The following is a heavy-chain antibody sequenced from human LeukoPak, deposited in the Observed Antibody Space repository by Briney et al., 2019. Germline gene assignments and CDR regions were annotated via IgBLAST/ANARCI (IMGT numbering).Heavy chain of an antibody. D-gene: IGHD5-18*01. CDR1: GFTFSSFG. Sequence: HSGGSLRLSCAASGFTFSSFGMTWVRQAQAPGKGLEWVSAISGSGGSTYYADSVKGRFTISRDNSKNTLYLQMNSLRAEDTAVYYCAKGYSYDAFDIWGQGTMVTVSS. J-gene: IGHJ3*02. CDR2: ISGSGGST. CDR3: AKGYSYDAFDI. V-gene: IGHV3-23*01.